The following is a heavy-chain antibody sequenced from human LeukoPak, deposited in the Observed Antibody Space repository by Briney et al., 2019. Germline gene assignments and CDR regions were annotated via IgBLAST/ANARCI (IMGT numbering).Heavy chain of an antibody. CDR2: INHSGST. J-gene: IGHJ4*02. V-gene: IGHV4-39*07. D-gene: IGHD6-19*01. CDR3: ARGIAVAGKTYYFDY. Sequence: SETLSLTCTVSGGSISTSSYCWGWIRQPPGKGLEWIGEINHSGSTNYNPSLKSRVTISVDTSKNQFSLKLSSVTAADTAVYYCARGIAVAGKTYYFDYWGQGTLVTVSS. CDR1: GGSISTSSYC.